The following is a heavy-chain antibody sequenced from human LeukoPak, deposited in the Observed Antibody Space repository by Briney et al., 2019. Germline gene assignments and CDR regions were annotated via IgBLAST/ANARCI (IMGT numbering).Heavy chain of an antibody. J-gene: IGHJ6*03. V-gene: IGHV5-51*01. CDR3: ARRSAYYYYMDV. Sequence: ESLKISCQGSGYSFTSYWIAWVRPIPGKGLEWMGIIYPGDSDTKYSPSFQGQVTISADKSISTAYLQWSSLKASDTAIYYCARRSAYYYYMDVWGKGTTVTVSS. CDR1: GYSFTSYW. D-gene: IGHD2-2*01. CDR2: IYPGDSDT.